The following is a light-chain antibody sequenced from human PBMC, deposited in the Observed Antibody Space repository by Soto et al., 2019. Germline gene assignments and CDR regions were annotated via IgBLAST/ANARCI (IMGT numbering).Light chain of an antibody. CDR2: AAS. V-gene: IGKV1-27*01. CDR3: KKYNTAPLT. J-gene: IGKJ1*01. CDR1: QDISTY. Sequence: DIRMTQSPSSLSSSVGDRVTIACRASQDISTYLAWYQQKPGKVPKLLIYAASTLLSGVPSRFSGSGSGKDFTLTISSLQPEDVATYYCKKYNTAPLTFGQGTKVEIK.